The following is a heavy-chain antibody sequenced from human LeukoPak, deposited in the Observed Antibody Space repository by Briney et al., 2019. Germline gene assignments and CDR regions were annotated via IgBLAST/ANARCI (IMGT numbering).Heavy chain of an antibody. CDR2: IYPGDSDT. CDR3: ARQWAYDFWSGPNWFDP. D-gene: IGHD3-3*01. CDR1: GYSFTSYW. Sequence: GESLKTSCKGSGYSFTSYWIGWVRQMPGKGLEWMGIIYPGDSDTRYSPSFQGQVTISADKSISTAYLQWSSLKASDTAMYYCARQWAYDFWSGPNWFDPWGQGTLVTVSS. J-gene: IGHJ5*02. V-gene: IGHV5-51*01.